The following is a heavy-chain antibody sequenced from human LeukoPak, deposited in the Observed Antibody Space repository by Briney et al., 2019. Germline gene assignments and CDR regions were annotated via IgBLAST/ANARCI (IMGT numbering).Heavy chain of an antibody. V-gene: IGHV3-21*01. CDR1: GFTFSSYS. J-gene: IGHJ4*02. CDR3: ARDGPYYYDSSGYYY. Sequence: PGGSLRLSCAASGFTFSSYSMNWVSQAPGKGLEWVSTISSSSSYIYYADSVKGRFTISRDNAKNSLYLQMNSLRAEDTAVYYCARDGPYYYDSSGYYYWGQGTLVTVSS. CDR2: ISSSSSYI. D-gene: IGHD3-22*01.